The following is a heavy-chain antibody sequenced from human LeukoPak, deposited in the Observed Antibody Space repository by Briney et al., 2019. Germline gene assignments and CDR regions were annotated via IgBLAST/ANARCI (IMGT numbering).Heavy chain of an antibody. CDR2: ISSSGSTI. V-gene: IGHV3-48*03. D-gene: IGHD3-10*02. J-gene: IGHJ6*04. Sequence: GGSLRLSVAPPGFTLGSFKRNWFGQPPGKGLGWVSYISSSGSTIYYADSVKGRFTISRDNAKNSLYLQMNSLRAEDTAVYYCAELGITMIGGVWGKGTTVTISS. CDR3: AELGITMIGGV. CDR1: GFTLGSFK.